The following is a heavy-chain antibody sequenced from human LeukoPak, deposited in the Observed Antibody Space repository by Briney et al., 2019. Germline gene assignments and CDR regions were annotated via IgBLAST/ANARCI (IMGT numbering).Heavy chain of an antibody. V-gene: IGHV5-51*01. CDR1: AYSFTSYW. CDR3: ASHGIGGNYDRHFDS. J-gene: IGHJ4*02. D-gene: IGHD3-16*01. CDR2: IYPGNSDT. Sequence: KPGESLKISCKGSAYSFTSYWIGWVRQMPGKGLEWMGIIYPGNSDTRYSPSFQGQVTISADKSISTAYLQWSSLKASDTAMYYCASHGIGGNYDRHFDSWGQGTLVTVSS.